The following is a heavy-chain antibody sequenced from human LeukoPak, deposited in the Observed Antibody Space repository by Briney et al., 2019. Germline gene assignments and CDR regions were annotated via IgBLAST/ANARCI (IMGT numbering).Heavy chain of an antibody. J-gene: IGHJ6*03. Sequence: AETLSLTCAVSGYSISSGYYWGWIRQPPGKGLEWIGNIYHSGSTYYNPSLKSRVTISVDTSKNQFSLKLSSVTAADTAVYYCARQGSSTSSYYYMDVWGKGTTVTVSS. CDR1: GYSISSGYY. V-gene: IGHV4-38-2*01. CDR3: ARQGSSTSSYYYMDV. D-gene: IGHD2-2*01. CDR2: IYHSGST.